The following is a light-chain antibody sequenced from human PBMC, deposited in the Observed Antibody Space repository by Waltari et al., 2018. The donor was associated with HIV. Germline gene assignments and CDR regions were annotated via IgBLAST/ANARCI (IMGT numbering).Light chain of an antibody. V-gene: IGLV1-47*01. Sequence: GQRVTISCTGNSFNIGRNYVYWYQQFPGTAPKFLIYRNNQRPSGVPDRFSASKSGTSASLAISGLRSEDEANYYCATWDDSLSAVVFGEGTKLTVL. CDR2: RNN. CDR3: ATWDDSLSAVV. CDR1: SFNIGRNY. J-gene: IGLJ2*01.